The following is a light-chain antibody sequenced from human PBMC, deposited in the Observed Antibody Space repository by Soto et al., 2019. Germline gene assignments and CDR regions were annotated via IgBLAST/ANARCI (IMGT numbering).Light chain of an antibody. CDR2: AVS. J-gene: IGKJ1*01. V-gene: IGKV1-39*01. CDR3: QQSYSTPRT. Sequence: DIQMDQSPSSLSASVGDRVTITCRASQPITYFLNWYQHKPGEAPKLLIYAVSTLQGGVPSRFSGSGSGTEFTLTIGSLQPEESATYYGQQSYSTPRTFGEGTKVEIK. CDR1: QPITYF.